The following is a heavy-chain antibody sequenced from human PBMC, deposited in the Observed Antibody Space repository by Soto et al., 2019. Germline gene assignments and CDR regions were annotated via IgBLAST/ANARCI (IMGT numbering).Heavy chain of an antibody. D-gene: IGHD3-10*01. CDR3: AKDRNSRITMVRGVTQLGY. Sequence: GGSLRLSCAASGFTFSSYGMHWVRQAPGKGLEWVAVISYDGSNKYYADSVKGRFTISRDNSKNTLYLQMNSLRAEDTAVYYCAKDRNSRITMVRGVTQLGYWGQGTLVTVAS. CDR2: ISYDGSNK. J-gene: IGHJ4*02. CDR1: GFTFSSYG. V-gene: IGHV3-30*18.